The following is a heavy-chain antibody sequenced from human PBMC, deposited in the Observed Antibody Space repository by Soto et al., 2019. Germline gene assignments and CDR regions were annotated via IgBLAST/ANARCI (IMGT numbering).Heavy chain of an antibody. CDR2: IYYSRST. J-gene: IGHJ5*02. V-gene: IGHV4-61*01. CDR1: GGSVSSGSYY. CDR3: TSHSSSWAP. D-gene: IGHD6-13*01. Sequence: SETLSLTCTVSGGSVSSGSYYWSWIRQPPGKGLERIGYIYYSRSTNYKPSLKCRVTLSVDTSKNPASLKLSCLNAEDTAVYYCTSHSSSWAPWGQGTLVTVSS.